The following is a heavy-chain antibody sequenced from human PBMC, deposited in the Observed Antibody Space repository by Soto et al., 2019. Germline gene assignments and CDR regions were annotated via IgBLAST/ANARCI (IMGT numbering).Heavy chain of an antibody. CDR3: ARSRYGSGYFDY. CDR1: GGTFSSYA. D-gene: IGHD3-10*01. J-gene: IGHJ4*02. CDR2: IIPIFGTA. Sequence: SVKVSCKASGGTFSSYAISWVRQAPGQGLEWMGGIIPIFGTANYAQKFQGRVTITADESTSTAYMGLSSLRSEDTAVYYCARSRYGSGYFDYWGQGTLVTVSS. V-gene: IGHV1-69*13.